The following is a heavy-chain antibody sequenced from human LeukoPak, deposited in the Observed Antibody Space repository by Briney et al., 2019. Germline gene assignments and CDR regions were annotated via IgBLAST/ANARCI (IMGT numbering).Heavy chain of an antibody. CDR1: GYTFTSKG. Sequence: ASVKVSCKAAGYTFTSKGISWVRQAPGQGLEWMGWISVYNGNTDYAQKVQGRVTMTTDTSTSTAYMELRSLRSDDTAVYYCVRHYYYGSGSYSPFDYWGQGTLVTVSS. J-gene: IGHJ4*02. V-gene: IGHV1-18*01. CDR2: ISVYNGNT. D-gene: IGHD3-10*01. CDR3: VRHYYYGSGSYSPFDY.